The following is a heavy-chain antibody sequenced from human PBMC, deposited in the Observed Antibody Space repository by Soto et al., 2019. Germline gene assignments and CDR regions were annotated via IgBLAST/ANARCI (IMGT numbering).Heavy chain of an antibody. D-gene: IGHD3-9*01. CDR1: GGSITSYY. J-gene: IGHJ3*02. CDR2: IYSGGSI. CDR3: ARADIGVYAFDI. Sequence: SETLSLTCAVSGGSITSYYWSWIRQSPGKGLEWIGYIYSGGSISYNPSLRSRVTILLDTSKNQFSLRLTSATAADTAVYYCARADIGVYAFDIWGHGTMVTVSS. V-gene: IGHV4-59*01.